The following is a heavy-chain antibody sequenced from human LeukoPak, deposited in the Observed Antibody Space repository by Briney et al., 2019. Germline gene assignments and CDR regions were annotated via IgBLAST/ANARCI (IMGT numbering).Heavy chain of an antibody. Sequence: TTGGSLRLSCAASGFTFSDAWMSWVRQTPGKGLEWVGRIKSNTDGGTTDFAAPVKGRFTISRDDSENALYLQMNSLKTEDTAVYYCTTQLLYEHNFDYWGQGTLVSVSS. D-gene: IGHD2-2*02. CDR2: IKSNTDGGTT. J-gene: IGHJ4*02. CDR3: TTQLLYEHNFDY. V-gene: IGHV3-15*01. CDR1: GFTFSDAW.